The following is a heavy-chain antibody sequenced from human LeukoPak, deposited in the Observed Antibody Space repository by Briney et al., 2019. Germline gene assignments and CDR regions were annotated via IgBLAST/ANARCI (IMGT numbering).Heavy chain of an antibody. V-gene: IGHV4-4*07. Sequence: SETLSLTCTVSGGSISSYYWSWIRQPAGKGLDWIGRIYTSGSTNYNPSLKSRVTMSVNTSKNQFSLKLSSVTAADTAVYYCARVIGYCSGGSCYNWFDPWGQGTLVTVSS. J-gene: IGHJ5*02. CDR2: IYTSGST. D-gene: IGHD2-15*01. CDR1: GGSISSYY. CDR3: ARVIGYCSGGSCYNWFDP.